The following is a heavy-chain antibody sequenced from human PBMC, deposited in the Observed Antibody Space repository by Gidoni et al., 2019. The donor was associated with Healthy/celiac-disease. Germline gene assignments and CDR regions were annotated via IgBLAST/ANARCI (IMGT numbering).Heavy chain of an antibody. D-gene: IGHD1-1*01. CDR2: ISGSGGST. V-gene: IGHV3-23*01. CDR1: GFTFSSYA. J-gene: IGHJ5*02. CDR3: AKIRQLERPPYKYNWFDP. Sequence: EVQLLESGGGLVQPGGSLRLSCAASGFTFSSYAMSWVRQAPGKGLEWVSAISGSGGSTYYADSVKGRFTISRDNSKNTLYLQMNSLRAEDTAVYYCAKIRQLERPPYKYNWFDPWGQGTLVTVSS.